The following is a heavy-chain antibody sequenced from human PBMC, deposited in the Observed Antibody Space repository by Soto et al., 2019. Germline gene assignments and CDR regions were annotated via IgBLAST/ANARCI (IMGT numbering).Heavy chain of an antibody. J-gene: IGHJ4*02. D-gene: IGHD5-12*01. V-gene: IGHV3-21*02. CDR2: ISSSSSNI. CDR3: ARDNGYDAATLNY. Sequence: EVQLVESGGGLVKPGGSLRLSCAASGFSFSTCSMDWVRQAPGKGLEWVSSISSSSSNIYYADSVKGRFTISRDNAKNPLYLQMNSLRAEDTAVYYCARDNGYDAATLNYWGQGTLVTVSS. CDR1: GFSFSTCS.